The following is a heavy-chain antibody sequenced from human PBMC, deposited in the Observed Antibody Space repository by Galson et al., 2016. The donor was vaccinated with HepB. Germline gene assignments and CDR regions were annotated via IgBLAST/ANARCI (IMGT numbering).Heavy chain of an antibody. Sequence: SLRLSCAATGFNFGDYYMTWIRQAPGRGLEWISYISSSGQSIYYSDSVKGRFASSRDNVKNSLSLQIDSLRAEDTAVYYCARGERINHFNMDGYYYYGLDVWGQGTTVTVSS. CDR1: GFNFGDYY. V-gene: IGHV3-11*01. CDR2: ISSSGQSI. D-gene: IGHD2/OR15-2a*01. CDR3: ARGERINHFNMDGYYYYGLDV. J-gene: IGHJ6*02.